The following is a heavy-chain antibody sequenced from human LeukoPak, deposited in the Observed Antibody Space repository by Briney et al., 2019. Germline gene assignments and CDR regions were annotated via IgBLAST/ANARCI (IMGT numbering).Heavy chain of an antibody. V-gene: IGHV1-2*02. CDR1: GYTFTGYY. J-gene: IGHJ4*02. CDR2: INPNSGGT. Sequence: ASVKVSCTASGYTFTGYYMHWVRQAPGQGLEWMGWINPNSGGTNYAQKFQGRVTMTRDTSISTAYMELSRLRSDDTAVYYCARGVSPVAAAGTGYWGQGTLVTVSS. CDR3: ARGVSPVAAAGTGY. D-gene: IGHD6-13*01.